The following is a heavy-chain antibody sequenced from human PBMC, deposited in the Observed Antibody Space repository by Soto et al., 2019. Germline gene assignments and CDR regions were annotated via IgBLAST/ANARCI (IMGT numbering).Heavy chain of an antibody. V-gene: IGHV4-34*02. CDR1: GGSFSGYY. Sequence: QVQLQQWGAGLLKPSETLSLTCGVSGGSFSGYYWSWIRQPPGKGLEWIGEINLSVGTNHNPVLKSRVNMSVDTSKNQFSRKLSSVTAADTALYYCARGRRSTGVGHWGQGTLVTVSS. CDR2: INLSVGT. J-gene: IGHJ4*02. D-gene: IGHD4-17*01. CDR3: ARGRRSTGVGH.